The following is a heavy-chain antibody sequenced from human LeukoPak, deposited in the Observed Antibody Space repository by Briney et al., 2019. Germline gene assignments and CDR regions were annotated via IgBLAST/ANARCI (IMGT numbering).Heavy chain of an antibody. CDR2: ISYDGSNK. D-gene: IGHD3-16*01. V-gene: IGHV3-30*18. CDR3: AKGLWGQTSDYIDF. CDR1: GFTFSSYA. J-gene: IGHJ4*02. Sequence: GGSLRLSCAASGFTFSSYAMSWVRQAPGKGLEWVAVISYDGSNKYYVDSVKGRFTISRDNSENRLYLQMNSLRPEDTAVYYCAKGLWGQTSDYIDFWGQGTLVTVSS.